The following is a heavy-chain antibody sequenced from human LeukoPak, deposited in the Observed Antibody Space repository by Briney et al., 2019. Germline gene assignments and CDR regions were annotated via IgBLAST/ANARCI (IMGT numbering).Heavy chain of an antibody. V-gene: IGHV3-53*01. Sequence: GGSLRLSCAVSGFSVTNNYMSWVRQAPGKGLEWVSVFYVGGATYYADSVKGRITISRDNSENTLYLQMKSLRAEDTAVYYCARGDGYNFFDYWGQGTLVTVSS. CDR2: FYVGGAT. CDR1: GFSVTNNY. CDR3: ARGDGYNFFDY. J-gene: IGHJ4*02. D-gene: IGHD5-24*01.